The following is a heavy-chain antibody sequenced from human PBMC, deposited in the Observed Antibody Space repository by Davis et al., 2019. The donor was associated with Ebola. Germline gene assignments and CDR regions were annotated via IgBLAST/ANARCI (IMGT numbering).Heavy chain of an antibody. CDR1: GFAFSSYG. J-gene: IGHJ4*02. D-gene: IGHD3-9*01. V-gene: IGHV3-21*01. CDR2: ISTSTTYI. CDR3: ARPDILTGFYYFDS. Sequence: PGGSLRLSCAASGFAFSSYGMHWVRQAPGKGLEWVSSISTSTTYISYTDSVKGRFTISRDNAKNSLFLQMNSLRAEDTAVYYCARPDILTGFYYFDSWGQGTLVTVAS.